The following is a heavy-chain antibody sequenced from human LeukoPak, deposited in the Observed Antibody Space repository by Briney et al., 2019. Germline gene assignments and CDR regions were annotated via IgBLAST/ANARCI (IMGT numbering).Heavy chain of an antibody. CDR3: ARDDPSGWSVAFDY. J-gene: IGHJ4*02. D-gene: IGHD6-19*01. CDR2: IIPIFGTA. Sequence: SVKVSCKASGGTFSSYAISWVRQAPGQGLEWMGGIIPIFGTANYAQKFQGRVTMTTDTSTSTAYMELRSLRSDDTAVYYCARDDPSGWSVAFDYWGQGTLVTVSS. V-gene: IGHV1-69*05. CDR1: GGTFSSYA.